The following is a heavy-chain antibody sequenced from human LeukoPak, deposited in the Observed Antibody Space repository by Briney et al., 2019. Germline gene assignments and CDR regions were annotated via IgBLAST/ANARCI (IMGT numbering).Heavy chain of an antibody. V-gene: IGHV4-34*01. CDR2: VNHSGST. J-gene: IGHJ6*03. CDR3: ARAGVTMVRGVITRGSYMDV. Sequence: SETLSLTCTVSGGSISTYYCRWIRQPPGKGLEWIGEVNHSGSTNYNPSLKSRVTISVDTSKNQFSLKLSSVTAADTAVYYCARAGVTMVRGVITRGSYMDVWGKGTTVTVSS. D-gene: IGHD3-10*01. CDR1: GGSISTYY.